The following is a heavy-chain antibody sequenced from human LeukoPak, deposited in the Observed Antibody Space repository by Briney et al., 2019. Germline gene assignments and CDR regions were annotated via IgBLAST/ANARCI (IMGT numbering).Heavy chain of an antibody. CDR2: IEQDGSEK. Sequence: GGSLRLSCAASGFTFSTYYMSWVRQAPGTGLEWVANIEQDGSEKYYVDSVKGRFTISRDNSKNTLYLQMKSLRAEDTAVYYCAKGGGYEAQYYYYYLDVWGKGTTVTISS. J-gene: IGHJ6*03. CDR1: GFTFSTYY. V-gene: IGHV3-7*01. D-gene: IGHD5-12*01. CDR3: AKGGGYEAQYYYYYLDV.